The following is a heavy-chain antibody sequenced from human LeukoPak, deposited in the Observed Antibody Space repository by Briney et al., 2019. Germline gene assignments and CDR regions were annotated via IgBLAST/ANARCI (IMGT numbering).Heavy chain of an antibody. D-gene: IGHD4-23*01. CDR2: IYSGGST. Sequence: GGSLRLSCAASGFTVSSNYMSWVRQAPGKGLEWVSVIYSGGSTYYADSVKGRLTISRDNSKNTLYLQMNSLRAEDTAVYYCARFLGYGGDYFDYWGQGTLVTVSS. CDR1: GFTVSSNY. J-gene: IGHJ4*02. CDR3: ARFLGYGGDYFDY. V-gene: IGHV3-53*01.